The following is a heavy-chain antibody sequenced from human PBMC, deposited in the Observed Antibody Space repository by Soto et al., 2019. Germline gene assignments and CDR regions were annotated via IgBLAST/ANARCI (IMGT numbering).Heavy chain of an antibody. Sequence: QVQLQESGPGLVKPSETLSLTCTVSGGSISSYYWSWIRQPAGKGLEWIGPIYTNGSTNYNPSLKSRVTMSVDTSKKQFVRKLSSVFAADTAVYYCARGPDPMGRGVTGFDIWGEGTMVTVSS. CDR3: ARGPDPMGRGVTGFDI. D-gene: IGHD3-10*01. CDR1: GGSISSYY. V-gene: IGHV4-4*07. CDR2: IYTNGST. J-gene: IGHJ3*02.